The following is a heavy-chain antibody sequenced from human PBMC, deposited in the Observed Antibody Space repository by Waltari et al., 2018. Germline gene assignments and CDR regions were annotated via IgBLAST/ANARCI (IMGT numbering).Heavy chain of an antibody. CDR3: ARVAVTPGAGSFDY. D-gene: IGHD3-10*01. V-gene: IGHV4-34*01. J-gene: IGHJ4*02. CDR2: INHSGST. Sequence: QVQLQQWGAGLLKPSETLSLTCAVYGGSFSGYYWSWIRQPPGKGLEWIGEINHSGSTNYNPSLKSRVTISVDTSKNQFSLKLSSVTAADTAVYYCARVAVTPGAGSFDYWGQGTLVTVSS. CDR1: GGSFSGYY.